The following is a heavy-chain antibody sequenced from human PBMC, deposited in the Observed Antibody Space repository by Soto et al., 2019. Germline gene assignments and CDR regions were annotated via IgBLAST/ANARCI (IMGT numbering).Heavy chain of an antibody. CDR3: AKSQEIGTHFFDS. CDR2: IGTAGDT. Sequence: GGSLRLSCEASGFTFSGFDMHWVRQPTGKGLEWVSSIGTAGDTYYAVTVKGRFTISRDNAKNSLSLQMNSLRAGDMAVYFCAKSQEIGTHFFDSWGQGTQVTVSS. CDR1: GFTFSGFD. J-gene: IGHJ4*02. D-gene: IGHD6-13*01. V-gene: IGHV3-13*01.